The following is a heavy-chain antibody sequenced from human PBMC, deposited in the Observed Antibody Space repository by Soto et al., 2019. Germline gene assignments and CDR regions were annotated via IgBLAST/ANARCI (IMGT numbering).Heavy chain of an antibody. Sequence: SETLSLTCTVSGGSISNFYWSWIRQPPGKGLEWIGYVYYTGSTSYNPSLKRRVTFSADSSRGQFSLRLNSMTAADTAVYYCARTVLGPDLLADSFVDYYYYMDVWGQGTTVTVSS. J-gene: IGHJ6*03. CDR1: GGSISNFY. CDR2: VYYTGST. CDR3: ARTVLGPDLLADSFVDYYYYMDV. D-gene: IGHD3-9*01. V-gene: IGHV4-59*08.